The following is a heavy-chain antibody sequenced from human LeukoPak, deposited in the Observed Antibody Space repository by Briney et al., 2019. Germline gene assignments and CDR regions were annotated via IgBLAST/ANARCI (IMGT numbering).Heavy chain of an antibody. D-gene: IGHD4-11*01. Sequence: GESLKISCKGSGYTFTTFWIGWVRQMPGKGLEWMGIIYPGDSGARYSPSFQGQVTISADKSISTAYLQWSSLKASDTAMYYCARLQGALYYFDYWGQGTLVTVSS. CDR2: IYPGDSGA. CDR1: GYTFTTFW. J-gene: IGHJ4*02. CDR3: ARLQGALYYFDY. V-gene: IGHV5-51*01.